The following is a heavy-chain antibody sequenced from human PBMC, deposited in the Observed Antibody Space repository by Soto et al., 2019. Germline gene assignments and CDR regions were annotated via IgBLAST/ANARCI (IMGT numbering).Heavy chain of an antibody. CDR2: IYYSGST. D-gene: IGHD6-13*01. CDR1: GGSISSYY. Sequence: SETLSLTCTVSGGSISSYYWSWIRQPPGKGLEWIGYIYYSGSTNYNPSLKSRVTISVDTSKNQFSLKLSSVTAADTAVYYCARAWASSREYYGMDVWGQGTTVTVSS. V-gene: IGHV4-59*01. J-gene: IGHJ6*02. CDR3: ARAWASSREYYGMDV.